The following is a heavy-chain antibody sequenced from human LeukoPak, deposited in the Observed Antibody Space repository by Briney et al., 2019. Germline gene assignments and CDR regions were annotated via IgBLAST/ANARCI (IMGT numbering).Heavy chain of an antibody. CDR2: ISYDGSNK. D-gene: IGHD5-12*01. V-gene: IGHV3-30*18. J-gene: IGHJ6*02. CDR1: GFTFSSYG. CDR3: AKGLQWLPSYYYYGMDV. Sequence: GGSLRLSCAASGFTFSSYGMHWVRQAPGKGLEWVAVISYDGSNKYYADSVKCRFTISIDNSKNTLYLQMNSLRAEDTAVYYCAKGLQWLPSYYYYGMDVWGQGTTVTVSS.